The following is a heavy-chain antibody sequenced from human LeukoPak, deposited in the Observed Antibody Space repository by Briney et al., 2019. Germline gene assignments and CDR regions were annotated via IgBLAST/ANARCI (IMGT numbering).Heavy chain of an antibody. J-gene: IGHJ4*02. V-gene: IGHV1-18*01. CDR3: ARWGDSSGYYYPAFFDC. D-gene: IGHD3-22*01. Sequence: ASVKVSCKASGYTFTSYGISWVRQAPGQGLEWMGWISAYNGNTNYAQKLQGRVTMTTDTSTSTAYMELRSLRSDDTAVYYCARWGDSSGYYYPAFFDCWGQGTLVTVSS. CDR1: GYTFTSYG. CDR2: ISAYNGNT.